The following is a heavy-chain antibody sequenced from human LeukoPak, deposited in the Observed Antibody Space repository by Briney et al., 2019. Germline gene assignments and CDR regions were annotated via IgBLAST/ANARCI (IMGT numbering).Heavy chain of an antibody. CDR3: AKGWGTVNVFDI. Sequence: PGRSLRLSCAASGFTFSSYGMHWVRQAPGKGLEWVAVISYDGSNKYYADSVKGRFTISRDNSKNTLYLQMNSLRAEDTAVYYCAKGWGTVNVFDIWGQGTMVTVSS. CDR1: GFTFSSYG. V-gene: IGHV3-30*18. CDR2: ISYDGSNK. J-gene: IGHJ3*02. D-gene: IGHD4-17*01.